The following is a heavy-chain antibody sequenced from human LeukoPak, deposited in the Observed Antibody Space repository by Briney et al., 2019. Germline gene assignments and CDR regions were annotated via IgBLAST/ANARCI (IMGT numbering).Heavy chain of an antibody. CDR1: GFTFTSSA. Sequence: GASVKVSCKASGFTFTSSAVQWVRQARGQRLEWIGWIVVGSGNTNYAQKFQERVTITRGMSTSTAYMELSSLRSEDTAVYYCARNAAGDLAPWFDPWGQGTLVTVSS. V-gene: IGHV1-58*01. J-gene: IGHJ5*02. D-gene: IGHD2-21*02. CDR2: IVVGSGNT. CDR3: ARNAAGDLAPWFDP.